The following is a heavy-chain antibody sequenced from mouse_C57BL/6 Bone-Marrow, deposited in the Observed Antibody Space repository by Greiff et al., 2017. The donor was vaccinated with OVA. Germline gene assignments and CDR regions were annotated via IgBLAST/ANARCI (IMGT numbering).Heavy chain of an antibody. CDR3: ARDRGYYYAMDY. V-gene: IGHV5-4*01. Sequence: EVKVEESGGGLVKPGGSLKLSCAASGFTFSSYAMSWVRQTPEKRMEWVATISDGGSYTYYPDNVKGRFTISRDNAKNNLYLQMSHLKSEDTAMYYCARDRGYYYAMDYWGQGTSVTVSS. J-gene: IGHJ4*01. CDR1: GFTFSSYA. D-gene: IGHD3-3*01. CDR2: ISDGGSYT.